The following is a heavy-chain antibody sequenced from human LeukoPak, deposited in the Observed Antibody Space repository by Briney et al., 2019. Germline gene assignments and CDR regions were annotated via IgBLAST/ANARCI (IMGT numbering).Heavy chain of an antibody. V-gene: IGHV4-39*01. Sequence: SETLSLTCTVSGGSISSSSYYWGWIRQPPGKGLEWIGSIYYSGSTYYNPSLKSRVTISVDTSKNQFSLKLSSVTAADTAVYYCARYESAATKWGQGTLVTVSS. CDR1: GGSISSSSYY. CDR3: ARYESAATK. J-gene: IGHJ4*02. CDR2: IYYSGST. D-gene: IGHD6-13*01.